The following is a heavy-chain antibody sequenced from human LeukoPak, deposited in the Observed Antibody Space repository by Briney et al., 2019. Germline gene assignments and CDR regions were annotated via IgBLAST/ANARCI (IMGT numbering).Heavy chain of an antibody. CDR2: IYPGDSDT. CDR1: GYSFPSYW. J-gene: IGHJ4*02. CDR3: ARLKERTIDY. V-gene: IGHV5-51*03. Sequence: GESLKISCKGSGYSFPSYWIGWVRQMPGRGLEWMGIIYPGDSDTRYGPSFQGQVTISADKSISTAYLQWSSLKASDTAIYYCARLKERTIDYWGQGTLVTVSS.